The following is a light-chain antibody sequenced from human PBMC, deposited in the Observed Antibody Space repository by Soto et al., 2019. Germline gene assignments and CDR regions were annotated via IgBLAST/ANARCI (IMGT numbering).Light chain of an antibody. Sequence: DIQMTQSPSTLSASVGDRVTITCRASQNIGSWLAWYQQKPGKAPKVLIYVASSLERGVPSRFSGSGSGTEFTLTISSLQHDDFATYYCQQYNSYSGTFGQGTRLEIK. CDR2: VAS. J-gene: IGKJ5*01. CDR3: QQYNSYSGT. CDR1: QNIGSW. V-gene: IGKV1-5*01.